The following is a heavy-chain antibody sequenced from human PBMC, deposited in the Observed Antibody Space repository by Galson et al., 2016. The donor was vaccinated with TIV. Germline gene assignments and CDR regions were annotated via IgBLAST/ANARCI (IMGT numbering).Heavy chain of an antibody. V-gene: IGHV3-23*01. CDR3: AKGRCWDFGGWFDS. CDR1: GFAFSAYA. D-gene: IGHD3-16*01. J-gene: IGHJ5*01. Sequence: SLRLSCAASGFAFSAYAMHWVRQAPGKGLEWVSLIIGNGGHTYYSDSVKGRFTISRDNSKNPMYLQMKSLRAEDTAVYYCAKGRCWDFGGWFDSWGQGTRVSVSS. CDR2: IIGNGGHT.